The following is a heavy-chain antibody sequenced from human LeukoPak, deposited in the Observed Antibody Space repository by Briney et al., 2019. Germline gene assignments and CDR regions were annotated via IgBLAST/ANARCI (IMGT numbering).Heavy chain of an antibody. CDR3: ARDPDSSYEWGPFDP. Sequence: SQTLSLTCAISGDSVSSNSASWNWIRQSPSRGLEWLGRTYYTSKWNSDYAESVKSRITINTDTSKNQFSLHLNSVTPEDTAVYYCARDPDSSYEWGPFDPWGQGILVTVSS. J-gene: IGHJ5*02. CDR1: GDSVSSNSAS. D-gene: IGHD1-26*01. CDR2: TYYTSKWNS. V-gene: IGHV6-1*01.